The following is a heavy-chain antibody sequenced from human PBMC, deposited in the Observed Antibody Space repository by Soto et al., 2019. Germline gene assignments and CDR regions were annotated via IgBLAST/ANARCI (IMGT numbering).Heavy chain of an antibody. CDR3: ARGPGTVVTPYYYYGMAV. Sequence: QAQLQESGPGLVKPSETLSLTCTVSRGSISNFYWSWIRQPPGKGLEWIGHIYYSGNTKYNPSLKSRVTISIDTSKKQFARTVSSLTAANTTLYYGARGPGTVVTPYYYYGMAVWGQGTMVTVS. CDR1: RGSISNFY. D-gene: IGHD2-15*01. V-gene: IGHV4-59*01. J-gene: IGHJ6*02. CDR2: IYYSGNT.